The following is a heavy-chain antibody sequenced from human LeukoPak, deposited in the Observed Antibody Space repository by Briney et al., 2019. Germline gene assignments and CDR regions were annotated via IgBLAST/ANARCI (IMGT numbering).Heavy chain of an antibody. Sequence: GGSLRLSSAAAGFTLSSYEMKWVRQAPGKGLEWVSYISSSGSTIYYADSVKGRFTISRDNAKNSLYLQMNSLRAEDTAVYYCARPGLLRLYFDHCGQGTLVTVSS. CDR2: ISSSGSTI. V-gene: IGHV3-48*03. CDR3: ARPGLLRLYFDH. CDR1: GFTLSSYE. J-gene: IGHJ4*02. D-gene: IGHD1-14*01.